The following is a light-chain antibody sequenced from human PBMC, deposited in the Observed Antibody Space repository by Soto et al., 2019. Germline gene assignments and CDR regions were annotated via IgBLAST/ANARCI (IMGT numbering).Light chain of an antibody. V-gene: IGLV2-23*01. CDR2: EGS. CDR3: CSYAGSRTLV. Sequence: QSALTQPASVSGSPGQSITISCTGTSSDVGTYNLVSWYQQHPGKAPKLMIYEGSKRPSGVSNRLSGSKSGNTASLTISGLQAEDEADYYCCSYAGSRTLVFGGGTKRTFL. J-gene: IGLJ2*01. CDR1: SSDVGTYNL.